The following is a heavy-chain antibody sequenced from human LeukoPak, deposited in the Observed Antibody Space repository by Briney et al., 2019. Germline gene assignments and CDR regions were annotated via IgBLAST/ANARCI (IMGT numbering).Heavy chain of an antibody. Sequence: ETLSLTCAVYGGSSTVYYSVWIRPPPERVLEWVGEIHHSVSSTYNPSLKSRVTISVDTCKNPFSMKLSYVTAADTAVYYCARGASHVADIVVVPDAIRSWFDPWGQGTLVTVSS. D-gene: IGHD2-2*02. J-gene: IGHJ5*02. CDR3: ARGASHVADIVVVPDAIRSWFDP. V-gene: IGHV4-34*01. CDR2: IHHSVSS. CDR1: GGSSTVYY.